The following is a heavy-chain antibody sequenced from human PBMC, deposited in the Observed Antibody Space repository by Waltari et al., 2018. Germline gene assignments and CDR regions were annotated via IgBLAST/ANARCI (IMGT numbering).Heavy chain of an antibody. J-gene: IGHJ4*02. Sequence: EVQLVESGGGLVQPGGSLRLSCAASGFTVSSNYMSWVRQAPGKGLEWVAIIYSGGRTYYAESVKGRFTIARDNAKNTLYLQMNSLRAEDTAVYYCTRDAGAVAAEGDYWGQGTLVTVSS. V-gene: IGHV3-66*01. D-gene: IGHD6-19*01. CDR1: GFTVSSNY. CDR2: IYSGGRT. CDR3: TRDAGAVAAEGDY.